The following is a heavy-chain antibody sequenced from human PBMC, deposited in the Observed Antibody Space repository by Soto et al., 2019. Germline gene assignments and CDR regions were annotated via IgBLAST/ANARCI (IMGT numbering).Heavy chain of an antibody. J-gene: IGHJ4*02. V-gene: IGHV4-39*01. CDR3: ARLSTVVTPIDY. D-gene: IGHD4-17*01. Sequence: PSETLSLTCDVSGGSISMGTDYWGWIRQAPGKGLEWIGNIHYSGSTNYNPSLKSRLNISVDTSKNQFSLKLSSVTAADTAVYYCARLSTVVTPIDYWGQGTLVTVSS. CDR1: GGSISMGTDY. CDR2: IHYSGST.